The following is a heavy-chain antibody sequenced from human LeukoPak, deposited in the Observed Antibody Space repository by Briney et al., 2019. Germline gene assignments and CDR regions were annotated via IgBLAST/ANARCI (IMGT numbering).Heavy chain of an antibody. Sequence: SETLSLTCAVYGGSFSGYCWSWIRQPPGKGLEWIGEITHSGSTNYNPSLKSRVTISVDTSKNQFSLKLSSVTAADMALYYCASLQKPGWFDPWGQGTLVTVSS. J-gene: IGHJ5*02. CDR2: ITHSGST. D-gene: IGHD4-11*01. CDR1: GGSFSGYC. V-gene: IGHV4-34*01. CDR3: ASLQKPGWFDP.